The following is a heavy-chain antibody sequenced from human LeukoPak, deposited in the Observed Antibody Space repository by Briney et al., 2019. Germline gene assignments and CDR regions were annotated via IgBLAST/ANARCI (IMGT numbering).Heavy chain of an antibody. D-gene: IGHD1-26*01. CDR3: VRGRFIAGAGD. CDR1: GFTFSIYD. J-gene: IGHJ1*01. Sequence: GASVKVSCKASGFTFSIYDINWVRQATGQGLEWMGWMNGNSGDTGYAQKFQGRLIMTRNTSISTAYMELSSLTSEDTAVYYCVRGRFIAGAGDWGQGTPVTVPS. V-gene: IGHV1-8*01. CDR2: MNGNSGDT.